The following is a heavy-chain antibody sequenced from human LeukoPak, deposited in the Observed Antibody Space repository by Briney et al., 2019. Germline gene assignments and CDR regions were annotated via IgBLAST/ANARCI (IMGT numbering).Heavy chain of an antibody. CDR3: ARSFWWFGEFSPFDY. V-gene: IGHV3-21*01. Sequence: GGSLRLSCAASRFTFSSYAMSWVRQAPGKGLEWVSSISVSSSSLYYADSVKGRFTISRDNAKNSLYLQMNSLRAEDTAVYYCARSFWWFGEFSPFDYWGQGTLVTVSS. J-gene: IGHJ4*02. CDR2: ISVSSSSL. D-gene: IGHD3-10*01. CDR1: RFTFSSYA.